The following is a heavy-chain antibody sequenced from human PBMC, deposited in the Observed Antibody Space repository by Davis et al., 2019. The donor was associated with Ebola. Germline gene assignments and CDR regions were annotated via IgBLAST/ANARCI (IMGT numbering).Heavy chain of an antibody. CDR2: INSDGSST. J-gene: IGHJ3*02. V-gene: IGHV3-74*01. D-gene: IGHD3-10*01. Sequence: GESLKISCAASGFTFSSYWMHWVRQAPGKGLVWVSRINSDGSSTSYADSVKGRFTISRDNAKNTLYLQMNSLRAEGTAVYYCARDFGEAPLSGDAFDIWGQGTMVTVSS. CDR3: ARDFGEAPLSGDAFDI. CDR1: GFTFSSYW.